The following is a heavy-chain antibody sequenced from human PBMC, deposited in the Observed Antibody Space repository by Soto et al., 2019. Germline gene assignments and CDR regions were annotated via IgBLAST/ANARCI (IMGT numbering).Heavy chain of an antibody. V-gene: IGHV3-30*03. J-gene: IGHJ6*02. CDR3: ARDRRDEVDGYYYYSMDV. Sequence: QVQLVESGGGVVQPGRSLRLSCADSGFTFSSSGIHWVRQAPGKGLEWVTFISYDGSDKYYTDSVKGRFTISRDNSKNTMYLQMNSLRAEDTAVYYCARDRRDEVDGYYYYSMDVWGQGTTVTVS. D-gene: IGHD5-12*01. CDR2: ISYDGSDK. CDR1: GFTFSSSG.